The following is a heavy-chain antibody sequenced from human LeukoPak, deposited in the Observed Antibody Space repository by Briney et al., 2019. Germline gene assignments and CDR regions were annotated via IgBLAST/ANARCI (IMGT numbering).Heavy chain of an antibody. D-gene: IGHD5-18*01. V-gene: IGHV3-23*01. J-gene: IGHJ6*02. Sequence: GGSLRLSCAASGFTFSSYWMSWVRQAPGKGLEWVSAISGSGGNTYYADSVKGRFSISRDNSKNTLYLQMNSLRAEDTAVYYCAKALGSGYSYGYSPYYGMDVWGQGTTVTVSS. CDR1: GFTFSSYW. CDR2: ISGSGGNT. CDR3: AKALGSGYSYGYSPYYGMDV.